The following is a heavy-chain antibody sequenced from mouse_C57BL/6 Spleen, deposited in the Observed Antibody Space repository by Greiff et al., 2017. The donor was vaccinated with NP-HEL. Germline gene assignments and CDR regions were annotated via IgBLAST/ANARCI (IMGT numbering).Heavy chain of an antibody. CDR3: TTGYYCSSDYFDY. D-gene: IGHD1-1*01. CDR2: IDPENGDT. Sequence: VQLKQSGAELVRPGASVKLSCTASGFNIKDDYMHWVKQRPEQGLEWIGWIDPENGDTEYASKFQGKATITADTSSNTAYLQLSSLTSEDTAVDYCTTGYYCSSDYFDYWGKGTTLTVSS. V-gene: IGHV14-4*01. CDR1: GFNIKDDY. J-gene: IGHJ2*01.